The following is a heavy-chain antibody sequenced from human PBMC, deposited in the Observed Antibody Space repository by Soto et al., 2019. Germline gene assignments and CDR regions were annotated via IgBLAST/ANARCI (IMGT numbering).Heavy chain of an antibody. V-gene: IGHV4-59*01. CDR2: IYYSGST. Sequence: SETLSLTCTVSGGSISSYYWSWIRQPPGKGLEWIGNIYYSGSTNYNPSLKSRVTISADTSKNQFSLKLSSVTAADTAVYYCARERYYGMDVWGQGTTVTVSS. J-gene: IGHJ6*02. CDR3: ARERYYGMDV. CDR1: GGSISSYY.